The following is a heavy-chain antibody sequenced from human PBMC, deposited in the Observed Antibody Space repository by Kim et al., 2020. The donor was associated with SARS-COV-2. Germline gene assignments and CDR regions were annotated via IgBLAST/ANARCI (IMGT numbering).Heavy chain of an antibody. V-gene: IGHV4-34*01. J-gene: IGHJ4*02. CDR3: ARGFVY. CDR2: INHSGST. Sequence: INHSGSTNYTPSLKSRVTISVDTSKNQFSLKLSSVTAADTAVYYCARGFVYWGQGTLVTVSS.